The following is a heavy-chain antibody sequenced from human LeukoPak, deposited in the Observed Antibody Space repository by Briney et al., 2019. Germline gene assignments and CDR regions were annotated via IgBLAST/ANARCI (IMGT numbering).Heavy chain of an antibody. CDR1: GFTFDDYA. D-gene: IGHD2/OR15-2a*01. J-gene: IGHJ4*02. CDR2: ISWNSGSI. CDR3: AREHYLAGLVDY. Sequence: GGSLRLSCAASGFTFDDYAMHWVRQAPGKGLEWVSGISWNSGSIGYADSVKGRFTISRDNAKNSLYLQMNSLRAEDTAVYYCAREHYLAGLVDYWGQGTLVTVSS. V-gene: IGHV3-9*01.